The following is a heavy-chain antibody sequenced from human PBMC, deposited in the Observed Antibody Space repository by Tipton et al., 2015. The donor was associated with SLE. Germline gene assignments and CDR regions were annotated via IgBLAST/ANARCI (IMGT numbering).Heavy chain of an antibody. J-gene: IGHJ3*02. CDR3: ARDYDFWSGNARAFDI. D-gene: IGHD3-3*01. CDR1: GGTVSSNY. Sequence: SLRLSCAASGGTVSSNYMSWVRPVPGKGLEWVVVSYSGGRTNYADTVKGRFTISRDNSKNTLYLQMKSLRAEDTAVYYCARDYDFWSGNARAFDIWGQGTMVTVSS. CDR2: SYSGGRT. V-gene: IGHV3-53*05.